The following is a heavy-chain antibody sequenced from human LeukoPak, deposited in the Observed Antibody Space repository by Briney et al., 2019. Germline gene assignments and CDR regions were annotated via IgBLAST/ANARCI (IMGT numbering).Heavy chain of an antibody. CDR2: IYTSGST. CDR3: ARDPGWGEETNDAFDI. V-gene: IGHV4-4*07. D-gene: IGHD3-16*01. CDR1: GGSISSYY. Sequence: PSETLSLTCTVSGGSISSYYWSWIRQPAGKGLEWIGRIYTSGSTNYNPSLKSRVTMSVDTSKNQFSLKLSSVTAADTAVYYCARDPGWGEETNDAFDIWGQGTMVTVSS. J-gene: IGHJ3*02.